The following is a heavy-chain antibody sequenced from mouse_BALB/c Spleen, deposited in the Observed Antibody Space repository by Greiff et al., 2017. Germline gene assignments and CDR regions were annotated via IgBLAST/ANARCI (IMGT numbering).Heavy chain of an antibody. J-gene: IGHJ4*01. V-gene: IGHV5-6-5*01. CDR3: ASYRYDVGAMDY. CDR2: ISSGGST. CDR1: GFTFSSYA. D-gene: IGHD2-14*01. Sequence: EVNVVESGGGLVKPGGSLKLSCAASGFTFSSYAMSWVRQTPEKRLEWVASISSGGSTYYPDSVKGRFTISRDNARNILYLQMSSLRSEDTAMYYCASYRYDVGAMDYWGQGTSVTVSS.